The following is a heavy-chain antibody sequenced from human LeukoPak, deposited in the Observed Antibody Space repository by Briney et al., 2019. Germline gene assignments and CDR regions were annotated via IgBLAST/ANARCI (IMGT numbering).Heavy chain of an antibody. CDR1: GYTFTGYY. Sequence: GASVKVSCKASGYTFTGYYMHWVRQAPGQGLEWMGWINPNSGGTNYAQKFQGRVTMTRDTSISTAYMELSRLRSDDTAVYYCARGPQDSSSWRYYYYYMDVWGKGTTVTVSS. J-gene: IGHJ6*03. D-gene: IGHD6-13*01. V-gene: IGHV1-2*02. CDR2: INPNSGGT. CDR3: ARGPQDSSSWRYYYYYMDV.